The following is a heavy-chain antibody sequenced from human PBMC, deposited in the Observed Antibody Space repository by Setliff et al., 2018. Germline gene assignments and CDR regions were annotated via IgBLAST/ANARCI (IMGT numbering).Heavy chain of an antibody. D-gene: IGHD2-8*02. V-gene: IGHV4-39*07. CDR2: INHSGST. J-gene: IGHJ4*02. Sequence: SETLSLTCSVSGGSISSRSYYWGWIRQPPGKGLEWIGEINHSGSTNYNPSLKSRVTISVDTSKNQFSLKLSSVTAADTAVYYCARGPPLVSTGTDWGQGTLVTVSS. CDR3: ARGPPLVSTGTD. CDR1: GGSISSRSYY.